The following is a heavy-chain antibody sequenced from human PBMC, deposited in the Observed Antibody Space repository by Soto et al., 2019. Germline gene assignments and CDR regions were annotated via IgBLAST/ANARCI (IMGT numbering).Heavy chain of an antibody. CDR1: GGSISSGGFS. J-gene: IGHJ4*02. CDR3: ARYSFGFAY. Sequence: SETLSLTCSVSGGSISSGGFSWSWIRQPLGKGLEWIGYIYYGGTTYYNPSLKSRVTMSVGRSKNQFSLELGSVTAADTAVYYCARYSFGFAYWGRGTLVTVSS. D-gene: IGHD5-18*01. V-gene: IGHV4-30-2*01. CDR2: IYYGGTT.